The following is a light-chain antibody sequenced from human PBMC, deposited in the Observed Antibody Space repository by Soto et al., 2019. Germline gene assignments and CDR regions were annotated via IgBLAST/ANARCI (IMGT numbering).Light chain of an antibody. CDR3: TSYTSVTIVV. Sequence: QSALTQPASVSGSPGQSITISCTGTSVDVGGYNFVSWYQCRPDTAPKLIIYEVSYRPSGVSNRFSGSKSGNTASLTISGLQAEDEDDYHCTSYTSVTIVVFGGGTKLTVL. J-gene: IGLJ2*01. V-gene: IGLV2-14*01. CDR2: EVS. CDR1: SVDVGGYNF.